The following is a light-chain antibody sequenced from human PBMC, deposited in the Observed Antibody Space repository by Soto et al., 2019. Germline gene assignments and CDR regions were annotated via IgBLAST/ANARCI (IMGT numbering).Light chain of an antibody. CDR3: QQRANWPLT. CDR1: QYVNIY. CDR2: DAS. J-gene: IGKJ4*01. V-gene: IGKV3-11*01. Sequence: EIVLTQSPATVSLSPGERVTLSCRASQYVNIYLAWYQQKPGQAPRLLIYDASNRATGVPARFSGSGSGTDFTLPISSLESEDFSVYYCQQRANWPLTFGGGTKVEIK.